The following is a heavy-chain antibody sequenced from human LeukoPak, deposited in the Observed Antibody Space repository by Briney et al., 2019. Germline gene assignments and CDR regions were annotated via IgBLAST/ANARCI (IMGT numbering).Heavy chain of an antibody. CDR2: ISSSSSYI. V-gene: IGHV3-21*01. J-gene: IGHJ5*02. Sequence: GGSLRLSCAASGFTFSSYSMNWVRQAPGKGLEWVSSISSSSSYIYYADSVKGRFTISRDNAKNSLYLQMNSLRAEDTAVYYCAREVISLYTWFDPWGQGTLVTVSS. D-gene: IGHD3-22*01. CDR3: AREVISLYTWFDP. CDR1: GFTFSSYS.